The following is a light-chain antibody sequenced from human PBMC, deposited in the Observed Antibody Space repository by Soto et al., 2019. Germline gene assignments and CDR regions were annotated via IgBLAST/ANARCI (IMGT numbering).Light chain of an antibody. CDR1: GTDVGTYNF. Sequence: QSVLTQPASVSGSPGKSITISCTGSGTDVGTYNFVSWFQRHPGKAPQLIIYEVTERPSGVSPRFSGSKSVNTASLTISGLRDEDEADYFCCSFAGRKTWVFGGGTKLTVL. J-gene: IGLJ3*02. V-gene: IGLV2-23*02. CDR2: EVT. CDR3: CSFAGRKTWV.